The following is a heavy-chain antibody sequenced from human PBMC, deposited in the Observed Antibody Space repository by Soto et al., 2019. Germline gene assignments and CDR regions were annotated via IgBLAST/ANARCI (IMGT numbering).Heavy chain of an antibody. CDR1: GYTFTSYY. CDR2: INPSGGST. J-gene: IGHJ4*02. D-gene: IGHD3-22*01. CDR3: ARDILNYYDSSGYSDY. Sequence: ASVKVSCKASGYTFTSYYMHWVRQAPGQGLECMGIINPSGGSTTYAQKFQGRVTMTRDTSTSTVYMELSSLRSEDTAVYYCARDILNYYDSSGYSDYWGQGTLVTVSS. V-gene: IGHV1-46*01.